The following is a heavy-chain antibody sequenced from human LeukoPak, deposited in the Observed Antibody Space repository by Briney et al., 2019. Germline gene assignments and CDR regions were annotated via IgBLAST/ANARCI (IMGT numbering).Heavy chain of an antibody. V-gene: IGHV4-31*03. J-gene: IGHJ4*02. Sequence: SETLSLTCTVSGASTTTTTHYWSWLRQHPGKGPEWIAYIYYDAGAYYNPSLASRVTISLDSSANQFSLTLSSVTAADTAVYYCARGRRVLKYGPDYWGQGTLVTVSS. CDR3: ARGRRVLKYGPDY. CDR1: GASTTTTTHY. D-gene: IGHD3-10*01. CDR2: IYYDAGA.